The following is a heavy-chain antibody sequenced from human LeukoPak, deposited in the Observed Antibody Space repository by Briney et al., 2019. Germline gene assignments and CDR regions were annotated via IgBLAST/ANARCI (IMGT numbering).Heavy chain of an antibody. CDR1: GGTFSSYA. CDR2: IIPIFGTA. V-gene: IGHV1-69*13. D-gene: IGHD2-2*01. Sequence: ASVKVSCKASGGTFSSYAISWVRQAPGQGLEWMGGIIPIFGTANYAQKFQGRVTITADESTSTAYMELSSLRSEDTAAYYCARCIVVVPAAIAPRYYFDYWGQGTLVTVSS. CDR3: ARCIVVVPAAIAPRYYFDY. J-gene: IGHJ4*02.